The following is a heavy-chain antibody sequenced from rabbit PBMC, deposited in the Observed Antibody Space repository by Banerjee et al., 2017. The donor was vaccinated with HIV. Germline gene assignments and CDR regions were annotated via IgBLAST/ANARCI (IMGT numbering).Heavy chain of an antibody. V-gene: IGHV1S47*01. CDR2: IDPVFGST. J-gene: IGHJ5*01. Sequence: QEQLVESGGGLVQPEGSLTLTCKASGFDFSSYGVSWVRQAPGKGLEWIGYIDPVFGSTYYASWVNGRFTISSHNAQNTLYLQLNSLTAADTATYFCVRDTPDLWGPGWLDLWGQGTL. CDR1: GFDFSSYG. CDR3: VRDTPDLWGPGWLDL. D-gene: IGHD3-1*01.